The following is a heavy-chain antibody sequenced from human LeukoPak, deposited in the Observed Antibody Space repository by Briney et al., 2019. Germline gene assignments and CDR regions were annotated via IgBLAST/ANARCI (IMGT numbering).Heavy chain of an antibody. Sequence: PSETLSLTCTVSGGSISSYYWSWIRQPPGKGLEWIGYIYYSGSTNYNPSLKSRVTISVYTSKNQFSLKLSSVTAADTAVYYCARFLGTGPEDVDWFDPWGQGTLVTVSS. D-gene: IGHD7-27*01. CDR2: IYYSGST. V-gene: IGHV4-59*01. CDR1: GGSISSYY. J-gene: IGHJ5*02. CDR3: ARFLGTGPEDVDWFDP.